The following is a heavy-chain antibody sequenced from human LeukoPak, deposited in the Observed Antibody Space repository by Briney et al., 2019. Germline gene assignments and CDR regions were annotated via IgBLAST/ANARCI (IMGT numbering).Heavy chain of an antibody. CDR1: GFTFSSYW. D-gene: IGHD4-17*01. CDR3: ARGGNDYGDYRVY. V-gene: IGHV3-74*01. Sequence: PGRSLRPSCAASGFTFSSYWMHWVRQAPGKGLVWVSRINSDGSSTSYADSVKGRFTISRDNAKNTLYLQMNSLRAEDTAVYYCARGGNDYGDYRVYWGQGTLVTVSS. CDR2: INSDGSST. J-gene: IGHJ4*02.